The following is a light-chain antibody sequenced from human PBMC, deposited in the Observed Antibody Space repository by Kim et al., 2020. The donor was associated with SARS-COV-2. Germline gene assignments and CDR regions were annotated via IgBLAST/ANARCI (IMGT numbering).Light chain of an antibody. CDR2: GEN. Sequence: ALGQTVMITCQGDSLRSYYEGWYQQQPGQDAVLVVNGENNRPSGIPDRFSGSRSGNTVALTITGAQAEDEADYYCATRDSGGNHWVFGGGTKLTVL. J-gene: IGLJ3*02. V-gene: IGLV3-19*01. CDR1: SLRSYY. CDR3: ATRDSGGNHWV.